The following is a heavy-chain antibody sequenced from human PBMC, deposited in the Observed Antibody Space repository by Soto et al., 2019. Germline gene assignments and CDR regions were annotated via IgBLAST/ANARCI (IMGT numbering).Heavy chain of an antibody. V-gene: IGHV2-5*01. CDR2: IYWNDDK. Sequence: SGPTLVNPTQTLTLTCTFSGFSLRTSGVGVGWIRQPPGKAPEWLALIYWNDDKRYSPSLKSRLTITKDTSKNQVVLTMTDMDPVDAGTYYCAQRLGSRGSFDYWGQGSLVTVSS. CDR3: AQRLGSRGSFDY. J-gene: IGHJ4*02. CDR1: GFSLRTSGVG. D-gene: IGHD6-25*01.